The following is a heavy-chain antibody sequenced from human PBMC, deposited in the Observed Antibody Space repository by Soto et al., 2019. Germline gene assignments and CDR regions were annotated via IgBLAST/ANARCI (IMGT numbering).Heavy chain of an antibody. CDR2: IIPIFGTA. D-gene: IGHD6-19*01. CDR1: GGTFSSYA. V-gene: IGHV1-69*01. CDR3: ARGPHIAVAPTHAWFDP. J-gene: IGHJ5*02. Sequence: QVQLVQSGAEVKKPGSSVKVSCKASGGTFSSYAIIWVRQAPGQGLEWMGGIIPIFGTANYAQKFQGRVTITADESTSTAYMELSSLRSEDTAVYYCARGPHIAVAPTHAWFDPWGQGTLVTVSS.